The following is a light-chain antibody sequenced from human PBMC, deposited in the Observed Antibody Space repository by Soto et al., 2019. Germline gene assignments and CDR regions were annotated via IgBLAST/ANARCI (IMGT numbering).Light chain of an antibody. V-gene: IGKV4-1*01. CDR3: QQYYSTPPRT. J-gene: IGKJ1*01. CDR2: WAS. CDR1: QNVLYSSNNKNY. Sequence: DIVMTQSPDSLAVSLVERATINCKSSQNVLYSSNNKNYLAWYQQKPGQPPKLLIYWASTRESGVPDRFSGSGSGTDFTLTISSLQAEDVAVYYCQQYYSTPPRTFGQGTKVEIK.